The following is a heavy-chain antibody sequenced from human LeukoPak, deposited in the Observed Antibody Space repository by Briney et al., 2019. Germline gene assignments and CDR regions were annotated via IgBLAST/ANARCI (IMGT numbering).Heavy chain of an antibody. CDR1: GYTFTGYY. Sequence: GASVKVSCKASGYTFTGYYMHWVRQAPGQGLEWMGWINPNSGGTNYAQKFQGRVTMTRDTSISTAYMELSRLRSDDTAVYYCARARFGFLEWLSPPLYYWGQGTLVTVSS. J-gene: IGHJ4*02. V-gene: IGHV1-2*02. CDR3: ARARFGFLEWLSPPLYY. D-gene: IGHD3-3*01. CDR2: INPNSGGT.